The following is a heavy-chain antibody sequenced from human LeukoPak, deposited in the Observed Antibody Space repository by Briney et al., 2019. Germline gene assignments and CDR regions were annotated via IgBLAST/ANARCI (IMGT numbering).Heavy chain of an antibody. V-gene: IGHV1-2*02. CDR1: GYTFTGYY. J-gene: IGHJ6*03. D-gene: IGHD3-10*01. CDR3: ANPYYGSGSYPPYYYMDV. CDR2: INPNSGGT. Sequence: ASVKVSCKASGYTFTGYYMHWVRQAPGQGLEWMGWINPNSGGTNYAQKFQGRVTMTRDTSISTAYMELSSLRAEDAAVYYCANPYYGSGSYPPYYYMDVWGKGTTVTISS.